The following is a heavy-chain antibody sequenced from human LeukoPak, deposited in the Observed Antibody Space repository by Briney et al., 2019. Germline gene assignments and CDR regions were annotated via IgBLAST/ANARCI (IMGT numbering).Heavy chain of an antibody. CDR2: INVILDTA. V-gene: IGHV1-69*04. Sequence: GASVKVSCKASGGAFSSYAISWVRQAPGQGLEWMGRINVILDTANYAQKFQGRVTITADISTSTSYMELSSLRSEDTAVYYCGRDQGIGDASDIWGQGTMVTVSS. CDR1: GGAFSSYA. J-gene: IGHJ3*02. CDR3: GRDQGIGDASDI.